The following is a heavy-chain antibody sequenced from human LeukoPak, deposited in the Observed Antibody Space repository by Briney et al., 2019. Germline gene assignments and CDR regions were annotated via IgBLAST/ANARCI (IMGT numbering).Heavy chain of an antibody. D-gene: IGHD5-24*01. V-gene: IGHV3-21*01. Sequence: GGSLRLSCAASGFTFSNYNMNWVRQAPGKGLEWVSSISGDSAYIYNADSMKGRFTISRDNTRNSLYLQMSSLRAGDTAVYYCARGAADGYNYFFYYYMDVWGKGTTVTVSS. CDR3: ARGAADGYNYFFYYYMDV. CDR1: GFTFSNYN. J-gene: IGHJ6*03. CDR2: ISGDSAYI.